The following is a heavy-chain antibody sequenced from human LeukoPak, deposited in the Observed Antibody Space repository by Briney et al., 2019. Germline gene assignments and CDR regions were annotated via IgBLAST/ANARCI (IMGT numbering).Heavy chain of an antibody. J-gene: IGHJ4*02. CDR1: GGSFSGYY. V-gene: IGHV4-34*01. D-gene: IGHD2-2*01. CDR3: ARGEGVPAATYYFDY. Sequence: SETLSLTCAVYGGSFSGYYWSWIRKPPGKGLEWIGESNHSGSTNYNPSLKSRVTISVDTSKNQFSLKLSSVTAADTAVYYCARGEGVPAATYYFDYWGQGTLVTVSS. CDR2: SNHSGST.